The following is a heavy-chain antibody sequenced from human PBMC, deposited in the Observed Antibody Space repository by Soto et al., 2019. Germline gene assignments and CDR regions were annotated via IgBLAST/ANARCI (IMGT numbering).Heavy chain of an antibody. CDR1: GGSISSYY. CDR2: IYYTGST. J-gene: IGHJ4*02. V-gene: IGHV4-59*12. D-gene: IGHD6-25*01. CDR3: AAGGRLPRYY. Sequence: PSETLSLTCTVSGGSISSYYWSWIRQPPGKGLEWIGYIYYTGSTNYNPSLKSRVTISVDRSKNQFSLKLSSVTAADTAVYYCAAGGRLPRYYWGPGTLVTVSS.